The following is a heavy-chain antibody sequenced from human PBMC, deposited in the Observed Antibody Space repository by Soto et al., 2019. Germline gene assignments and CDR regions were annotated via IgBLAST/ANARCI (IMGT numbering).Heavy chain of an antibody. CDR3: ARRGHCISTSCLTWFDP. Sequence: PSETLSLTCAVSGGSISSSNWWSWVRQPPGKGLEWIGEIYHSGSTNYNPSLKSRVTISVDKSKNQFSLKLSSVTAADTAVYYCARRGHCISTSCLTWFDPWGQGTLVTVSS. CDR1: GGSISSSNW. V-gene: IGHV4-4*02. CDR2: IYHSGST. J-gene: IGHJ5*02. D-gene: IGHD2-2*01.